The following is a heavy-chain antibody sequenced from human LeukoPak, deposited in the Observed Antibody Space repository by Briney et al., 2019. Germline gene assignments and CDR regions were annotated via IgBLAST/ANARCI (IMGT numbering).Heavy chain of an antibody. CDR2: ISSSGSTI. V-gene: IGHV3-48*03. J-gene: IGHJ5*02. CDR3: AKDDNYTRFSS. CDR1: GFTFSSYE. D-gene: IGHD3-3*01. Sequence: PGGSLRLSCAASGFTFSSYEMNWVRQAPGKGLEWVSYISSSGSTIYYADSVKGRFTISRDNSKNTLYLQMNSLRAEDTAVYYCAKDDNYTRFSSWGQGTLVTVSS.